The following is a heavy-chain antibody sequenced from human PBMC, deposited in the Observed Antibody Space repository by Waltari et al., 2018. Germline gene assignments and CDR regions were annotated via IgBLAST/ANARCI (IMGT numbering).Heavy chain of an antibody. V-gene: IGHV3-15*02. Sequence: EVLLVEAGGSLVKPGGSLRLSGAGSGFSFSNAWMNWVRQAPGKGLELFGRIKNKIDGGTIDYAAPLKGRFTISRDDSKNTLYLQMNSLKIEDTAVYYCTTRTWADGFDIWGQGTMVTVSS. J-gene: IGHJ3*02. CDR3: TTRTWADGFDI. CDR1: GFSFSNAW. CDR2: IKNKIDGGTI. D-gene: IGHD7-27*01.